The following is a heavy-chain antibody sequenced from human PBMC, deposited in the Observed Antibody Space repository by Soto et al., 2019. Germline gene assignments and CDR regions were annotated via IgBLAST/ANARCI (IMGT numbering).Heavy chain of an antibody. D-gene: IGHD6-13*01. CDR1: GGSISSYY. CDR3: ARESGQQLHY. Sequence: PSETLSLTCAVSGGSISSYYWIWIRQPPGKGLEWIGYIYYSGSTNCNPSLKSRVTISVDTSKNQFSLKLSSVTAADTAVYYCARESGQQLHYWGQGTLVTVSS. V-gene: IGHV4-59*01. CDR2: IYYSGST. J-gene: IGHJ4*02.